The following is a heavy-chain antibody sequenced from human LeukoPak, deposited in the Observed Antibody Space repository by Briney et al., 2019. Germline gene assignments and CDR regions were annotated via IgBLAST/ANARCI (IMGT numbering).Heavy chain of an antibody. J-gene: IGHJ5*02. CDR3: ATSPPITIFGVLTT. D-gene: IGHD3-3*01. Sequence: ASVKVSCKASGYTFTGYYMHWVRQAPGQGLDWMGWINPSSGGTNYAQKFQGRVTMTRDTSISTAYMELSRLRSDDTAVYYCATSPPITIFGVLTTWGQGTLVTVSS. CDR1: GYTFTGYY. V-gene: IGHV1-2*02. CDR2: INPSSGGT.